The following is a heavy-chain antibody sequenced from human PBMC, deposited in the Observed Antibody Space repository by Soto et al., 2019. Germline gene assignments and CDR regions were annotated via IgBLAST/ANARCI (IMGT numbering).Heavy chain of an antibody. V-gene: IGHV3-74*01. D-gene: IGHD1-26*01. CDR1: GLTFSRYW. J-gene: IGHJ6*03. CDR3: AREGIDSANYYYYYMDV. Sequence: GGSLRLSCAASGLTFSRYWMHWVRQAPGKGLVWVSRINSDGSNTVYADSVKGRFTISRDNAKNTVYLQMNSLRAEDTAVYYCAREGIDSANYYYYYMDVWGKGTTVTVSS. CDR2: INSDGSNT.